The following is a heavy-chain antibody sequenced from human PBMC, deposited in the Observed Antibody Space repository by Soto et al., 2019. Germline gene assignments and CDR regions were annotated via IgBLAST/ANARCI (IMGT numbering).Heavy chain of an antibody. CDR1: GGTFSSYA. CDR2: IIPIFGTA. CDR3: ARDHYYYNGMDV. V-gene: IGHV1-69*12. J-gene: IGHJ6*02. Sequence: QVQLVQSGAEVKKPGSSVKVSCKASGGTFSSYAISWVRQAPGQGLAWMGGIIPIFGTANYAQKFQGRVKITADESTSTAYMELSSLRSEDTAVYYCARDHYYYNGMDVWGQGTTVTVSS.